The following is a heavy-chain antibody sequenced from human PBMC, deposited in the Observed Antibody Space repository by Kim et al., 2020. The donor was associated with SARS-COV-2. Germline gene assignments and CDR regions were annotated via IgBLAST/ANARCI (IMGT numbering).Heavy chain of an antibody. D-gene: IGHD3-3*01. CDR3: ARHVLGGLEWLVYCLDY. Sequence: SETLSLTCTVSGGSISSSSYYWGWIRQPPGKGLEWIGSIYYSGSTYYNPSLKSRVTISVDTSKNQFSLKLSSVTAADTAVYYCARHVLGGLEWLVYCLDYWGQGTLVTVSS. CDR1: GGSISSSSYY. J-gene: IGHJ4*02. CDR2: IYYSGST. V-gene: IGHV4-39*01.